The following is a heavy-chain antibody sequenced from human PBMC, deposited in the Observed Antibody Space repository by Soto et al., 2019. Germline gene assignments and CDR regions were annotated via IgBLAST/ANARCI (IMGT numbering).Heavy chain of an antibody. CDR1: GFTFSSYA. CDR3: AKDERAARLRIVGAFDI. D-gene: IGHD1-26*01. J-gene: IGHJ3*02. Sequence: GGSLRLSCAASGFTFSSYAMSWVRQAPGKGLEWVSAISGSGGSTYYADSVKGRFTISRDNSKNTLYLQMNSLRAEDTAVYYCAKDERAARLRIVGAFDIWGQGTMVTVSS. V-gene: IGHV3-23*01. CDR2: ISGSGGST.